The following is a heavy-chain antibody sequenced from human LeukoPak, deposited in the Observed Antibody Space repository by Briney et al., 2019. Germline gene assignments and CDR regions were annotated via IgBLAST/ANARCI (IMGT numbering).Heavy chain of an antibody. Sequence: SVKLSCKASRYTFTSYYMQWVPEAPGQGLECVGIINPSGGSTSYAQKFQGRVTITRDTSTSRVHIDVSRVRSGTRAVYYCASGLDTAMVFDYWGQGTLVTVSS. D-gene: IGHD5-18*01. J-gene: IGHJ4*02. CDR2: INPSGGST. CDR1: RYTFTSYY. CDR3: ASGLDTAMVFDY. V-gene: IGHV1-46*01.